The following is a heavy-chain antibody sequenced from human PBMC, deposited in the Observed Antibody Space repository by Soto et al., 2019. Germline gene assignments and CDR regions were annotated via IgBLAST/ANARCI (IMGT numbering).Heavy chain of an antibody. CDR2: INPSGGST. CDR3: ARRAYNYASMDV. D-gene: IGHD5-12*01. J-gene: IGHJ6*02. CDR1: GYSFGTYY. Sequence: GASVKVSCKTSGYSFGTYYVHWVRQAPGQGLEWIGMINPSGGSTSYAQKFQVRVSMTRDTSTSTVDMELSSLRSEDTAVYYCARRAYNYASMDVWGQGTTVTVSS. V-gene: IGHV1-46*01.